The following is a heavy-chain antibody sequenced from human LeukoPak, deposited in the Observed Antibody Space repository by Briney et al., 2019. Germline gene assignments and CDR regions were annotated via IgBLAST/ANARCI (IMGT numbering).Heavy chain of an antibody. CDR3: ARDGAYSTIFY. D-gene: IGHD3-3*01. CDR2: INSDESST. V-gene: IGHV3-74*01. CDR1: GFTFSSYW. Sequence: PGGSLRLSCAASGFTFSSYWMYWVRQAPGKGLVWVSRINSDESSTSYADSVKGRFTISRDSAKNTLYLQMNSLRAEDTAVYYCARDGAYSTIFYWGQGTLVTVSS. J-gene: IGHJ4*01.